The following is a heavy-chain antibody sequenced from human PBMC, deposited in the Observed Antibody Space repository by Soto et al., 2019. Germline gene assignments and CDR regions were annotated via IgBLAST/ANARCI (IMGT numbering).Heavy chain of an antibody. CDR3: AKGRYDFWSPYYFDS. CDR1: GLNFDDFA. CDR2: ITWNSRVL. D-gene: IGHD3-3*01. Sequence: GGSLRLSCVGTGLNFDDFAMHWVRQAPGKGLEWVSGITWNSRVLAYADSVKGRFTISRDNARNSLYLQMDSLRDEDTALYYCAKGRYDFWSPYYFDSWGQGTLVTISS. V-gene: IGHV3-9*01. J-gene: IGHJ4*02.